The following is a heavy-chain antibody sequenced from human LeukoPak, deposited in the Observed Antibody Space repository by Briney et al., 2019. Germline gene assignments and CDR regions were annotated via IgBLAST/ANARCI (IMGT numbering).Heavy chain of an antibody. J-gene: IGHJ4*02. D-gene: IGHD2-15*01. CDR2: IYPGDSDI. CDR1: GSSFTSSW. CDR3: ARGLYCSGGSCRFDY. Sequence: GASLKISYEGSGSSFTSSWIGWVRPMPGKGLEWMGIIYPGDSDIRYSPSFQGQVTISADKSITTAYLQWSSLKASDTAIYYCARGLYCSGGSCRFDYWGQGTLVTVSS. V-gene: IGHV5-51*01.